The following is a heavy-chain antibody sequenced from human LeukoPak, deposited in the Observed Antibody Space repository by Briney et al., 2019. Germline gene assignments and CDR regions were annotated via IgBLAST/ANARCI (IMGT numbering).Heavy chain of an antibody. CDR1: GYTFTSYY. Sequence: ASVKVSCKASGYTFTSYYMHWVRQAPGQGLEWMGRIIPILGIANYAQKFQGRVTITADKSTSTAYMELSSLRSEDTAVYYCARESTPTYYYDSSGYGLDYWGQGTLVTVSS. CDR2: IIPILGIA. D-gene: IGHD3-22*01. V-gene: IGHV1-69*04. J-gene: IGHJ4*02. CDR3: ARESTPTYYYDSSGYGLDY.